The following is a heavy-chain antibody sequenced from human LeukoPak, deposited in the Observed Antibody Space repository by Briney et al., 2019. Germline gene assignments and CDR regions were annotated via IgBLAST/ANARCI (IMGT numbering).Heavy chain of an antibody. V-gene: IGHV1-69*02. J-gene: IGHJ4*02. CDR1: VCTCSIYT. CDR3: ARGLAAREIF. D-gene: IGHD6-6*01. CDR2: IIPILGIA. Sequence: ASVTVSCKASVCTCSIYTISWVRQAPRQGLEWMGRIIPILGIANYAQKFQGRVTITADKSTSTAYLALSSLRSEDTAVYYWARGLAAREIFWGQGTLVTVSS.